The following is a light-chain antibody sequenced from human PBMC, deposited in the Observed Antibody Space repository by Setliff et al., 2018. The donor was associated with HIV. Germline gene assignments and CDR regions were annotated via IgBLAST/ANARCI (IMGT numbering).Light chain of an antibody. J-gene: IGLJ1*01. CDR3: KTYTGSSPLYV. Sequence: QSVLAQPASVSGSPGQSITISCTGTSIGTYNYVSWYQQHPGKAPKLMIYDVNERPSGISRRFSGSKSGNTASLTISGLQAEGEADYYCKTYTGSSPLYVFGTGTKVTVL. CDR1: SIGTYNY. V-gene: IGLV2-14*03. CDR2: DVN.